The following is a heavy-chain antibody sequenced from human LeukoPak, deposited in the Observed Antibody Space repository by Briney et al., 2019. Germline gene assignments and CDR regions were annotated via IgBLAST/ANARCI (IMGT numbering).Heavy chain of an antibody. CDR3: ARDDALGDNALDI. Sequence: GGSLRLSCAASGFTFSSYGMHWVRQAPGKGLEWVAVILNDGSQEKYADSVEGRFTISRDNSKNTLFLQMNSLRAEDTAVYYCARDDALGDNALDIWGQGTMVTVSS. V-gene: IGHV3-33*01. D-gene: IGHD3-16*01. CDR2: ILNDGSQE. CDR1: GFTFSSYG. J-gene: IGHJ3*02.